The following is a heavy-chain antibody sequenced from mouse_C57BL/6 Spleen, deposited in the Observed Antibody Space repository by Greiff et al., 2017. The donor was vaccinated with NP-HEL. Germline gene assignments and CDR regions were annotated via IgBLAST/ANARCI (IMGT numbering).Heavy chain of an antibody. CDR2: IDPSDSYT. V-gene: IGHV1-69*01. CDR1: GYTFTSYW. D-gene: IGHD2-4*01. J-gene: IGHJ4*01. Sequence: VQLQQPGAELVMPGASVKLSCKASGYTFTSYWMHWVKQRPGQGLEWIGEIDPSDSYTKYNQKFKGKATLTVDKSSSTASMQLSSLTSEDSTVYYCGKRDYDYDSTMDYWGQGTSVTVSS. CDR3: GKRDYDYDSTMDY.